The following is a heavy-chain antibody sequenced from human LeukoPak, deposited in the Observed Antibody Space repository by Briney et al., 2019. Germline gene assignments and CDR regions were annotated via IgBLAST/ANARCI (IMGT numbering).Heavy chain of an antibody. D-gene: IGHD1-26*01. CDR1: GGFISSYY. Sequence: SETLSLTCTVSGGFISSYYWSWIRQPPGKGLEWIGYIYYSGSTNYNASLTSRVTISVDTSKNQFSLKLSSVTAADTAVYYCARPRIVGDTYAFDIWGQGTMVTVSS. CDR3: ARPRIVGDTYAFDI. V-gene: IGHV4-59*01. J-gene: IGHJ3*02. CDR2: IYYSGST.